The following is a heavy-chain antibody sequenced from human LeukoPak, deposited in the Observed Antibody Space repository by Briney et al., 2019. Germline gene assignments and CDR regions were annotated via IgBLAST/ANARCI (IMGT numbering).Heavy chain of an antibody. D-gene: IGHD4-17*01. V-gene: IGHV1-69*01. CDR3: ARAPTTVSHYFDY. CDR1: GGTFSSYA. J-gene: IGHJ4*02. Sequence: ASVKVSCTASGGTFSSYAISWVRQAPGQGLEWMGGIIPIFGTANYAQKFQGRVTITADESTSTAYMKLSSLRSEDTAVYYYARAPTTVSHYFDYWGQGTLVTVSS. CDR2: IIPIFGTA.